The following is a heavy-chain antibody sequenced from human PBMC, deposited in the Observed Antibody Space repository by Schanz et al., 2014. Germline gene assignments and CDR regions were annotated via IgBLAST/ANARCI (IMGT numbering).Heavy chain of an antibody. V-gene: IGHV3-23*01. J-gene: IGHJ4*02. CDR3: ANNWNLDY. Sequence: EVHLLESGGGLVQPGGSLRLSCASSGFSFTTYAMSWVRQAPGKGLEWVSSISSGGGSTYYADSVKGRFTISRDNSKNTLYLQMKSLRAEDTAVYYCANNWNLDYWGQGTLVTVSS. CDR1: GFSFTTYA. D-gene: IGHD1-20*01. CDR2: ISSGGGST.